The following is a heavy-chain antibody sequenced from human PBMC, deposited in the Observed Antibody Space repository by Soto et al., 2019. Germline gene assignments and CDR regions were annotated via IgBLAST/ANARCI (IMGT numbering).Heavy chain of an antibody. J-gene: IGHJ6*03. CDR2: IIPILGIA. CDR3: ARYSGYGITHYYYYYMDV. CDR1: GGTFSSYT. V-gene: IGHV1-69*02. Sequence: GASVKVSCKASGGTFSSYTISWVRQAPGQGLEWMGRIIPILGIANYAQKFQGRVTITADKSTSTAYMELSSLRSEDTAVYYCARYSGYGITHYYYYYMDVWGKGTTVTVSS. D-gene: IGHD5-12*01.